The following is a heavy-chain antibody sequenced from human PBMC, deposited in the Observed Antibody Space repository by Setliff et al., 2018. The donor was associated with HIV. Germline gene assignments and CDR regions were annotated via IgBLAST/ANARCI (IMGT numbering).Heavy chain of an antibody. V-gene: IGHV4-4*02. CDR2: IFHSGNT. J-gene: IGHJ4*02. Sequence: SETLSLTCAVSGGSISSSNWWSWVRQPPGKGLEWIGEIFHSGNTNFNPSLRSRVTISIDRSKNQFSLKLTSVTAVDTAVYYCARGNPNDCWGQGILVVVST. CDR1: GGSISSSNW. CDR3: ARGNPNDC.